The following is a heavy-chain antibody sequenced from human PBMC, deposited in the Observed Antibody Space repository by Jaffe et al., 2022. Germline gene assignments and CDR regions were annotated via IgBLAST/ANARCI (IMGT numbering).Heavy chain of an antibody. CDR1: GGTFSSYA. Sequence: QVQLVQSGAEVKKPGSSVKVSCKASGGTFSSYAISWVRQAPGQGLEWMGGIIPIFGTANYAQKFQGRVTITADESTSTAYMELSSLRSEDTAVYYCAGAPRKGLWFRENWFDPWGQGTLVTVSS. CDR2: IIPIFGTA. CDR3: AGAPRKGLWFRENWFDP. D-gene: IGHD3-10*01. V-gene: IGHV1-69*01. J-gene: IGHJ5*02.